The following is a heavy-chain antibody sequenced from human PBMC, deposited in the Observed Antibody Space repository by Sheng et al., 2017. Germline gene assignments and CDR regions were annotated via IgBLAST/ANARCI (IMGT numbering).Heavy chain of an antibody. J-gene: IGHJ3*02. CDR2: IYYSGST. D-gene: IGHD3-22*01. Sequence: QVQLQESGPGLVKPSETLSLTCTVSGGSISSYYWSWIRQPPGKGLEWIGYIYYSGSTNYNPSLKSRVTISVDTSKNQFSLKLSSVTAADTAVYYCARSVSSGYGAFDIWGQGTMVTVSS. V-gene: IGHV4-59*01. CDR1: GGSISSYY. CDR3: ARSVSSGYGAFDI.